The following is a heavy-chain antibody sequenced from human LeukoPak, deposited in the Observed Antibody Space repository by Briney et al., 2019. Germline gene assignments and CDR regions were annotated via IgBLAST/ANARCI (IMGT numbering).Heavy chain of an antibody. CDR3: ARVPAGYCTNGVCYTLNWFDP. CDR1: GYSISSGYY. CDR2: IYHSGST. Sequence: SETLSLTCTVSGYSISSGYYWGWIRQPPGKGLEWIGSIYHSGSTYYNPSLKSRVTISVDTSKNQFSLKLSSVTAADTAVYYCARVPAGYCTNGVCYTLNWFDPWGQGTLVTVSS. V-gene: IGHV4-38-2*02. D-gene: IGHD2-8*01. J-gene: IGHJ5*02.